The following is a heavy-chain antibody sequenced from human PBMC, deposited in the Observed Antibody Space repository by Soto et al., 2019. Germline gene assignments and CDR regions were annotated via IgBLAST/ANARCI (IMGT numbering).Heavy chain of an antibody. D-gene: IGHD3-22*01. CDR2: IYYSGST. Sequence: SETLSLTCTVSGGSISSGGYHWSWIRQHPGKGLEWIGYIYYSGSTYYNPSLKSRVTISVDTSKNQFSLKLSSVTAADTAVYYRARDRPSYTYYYDSRSSAFDIWGQGTMVTVSS. J-gene: IGHJ3*02. CDR1: GGSISSGGYH. V-gene: IGHV4-31*03. CDR3: ARDRPSYTYYYDSRSSAFDI.